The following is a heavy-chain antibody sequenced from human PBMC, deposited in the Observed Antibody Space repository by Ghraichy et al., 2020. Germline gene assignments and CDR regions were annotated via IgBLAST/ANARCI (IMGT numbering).Heavy chain of an antibody. J-gene: IGHJ4*02. CDR1: GGSIGSSNFY. Sequence: SETLSLTCTVSGGSIGSSNFYWGWIRQPPGKGLEWIGHIYYSGSTYYNPSLKSRVTISADTSKNQFSRKVRPVTAADTAVYYCARVPGTTVDYWGQGILVTVSS. CDR2: IYYSGST. D-gene: IGHD1-7*01. CDR3: ARVPGTTVDY. V-gene: IGHV4-39*07.